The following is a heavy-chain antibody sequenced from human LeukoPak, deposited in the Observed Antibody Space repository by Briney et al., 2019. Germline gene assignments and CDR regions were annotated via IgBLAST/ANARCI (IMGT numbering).Heavy chain of an antibody. D-gene: IGHD3-10*01. CDR2: MNPNSGNT. CDR1: GYTFTSYD. Sequence: GASVKLSCKASGYTFTSYDINWVRQATGQGLEWMGWMNPNSGNTGYAQKFQGRVTMTRNTSISAAYMELRRLRSEDTAVYYCARGTYYYGSGRGRSVDYWGQETLVTVSS. CDR3: ARGTYYYGSGRGRSVDY. J-gene: IGHJ4*02. V-gene: IGHV1-8*01.